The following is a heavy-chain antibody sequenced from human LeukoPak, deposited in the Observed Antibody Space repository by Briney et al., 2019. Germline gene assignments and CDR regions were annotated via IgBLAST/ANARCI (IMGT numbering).Heavy chain of an antibody. V-gene: IGHV3-23*01. CDR2: ISGSGAYT. Sequence: PGGSLRLSCAASGFTFSSYAMSWVRQAPGKGLEWVSTISGSGAYTYYADSVKGRFTISRDNSKNTLHLQMTSLRAPDTAVYYCAKHFASGRSYKLPHWGQGTLVTVSS. CDR1: GFTFSSYA. D-gene: IGHD3-10*01. CDR3: AKHFASGRSYKLPH. J-gene: IGHJ1*01.